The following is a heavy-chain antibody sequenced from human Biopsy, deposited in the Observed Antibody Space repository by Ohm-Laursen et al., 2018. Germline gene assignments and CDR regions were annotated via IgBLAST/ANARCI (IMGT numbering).Heavy chain of an antibody. D-gene: IGHD4-23*01. CDR1: GGYFTGHY. CDR3: ARGSNDFGGLYFPR. Sequence: SDTLSLTCTVSGGYFTGHYWSWIRQPPGKGLEWIGHISYTGYTSYNASLKSRVTISVDTSRNHFSLRLSSLTAADTAVYYCARGSNDFGGLYFPRWGQGALVTVSS. CDR2: ISYTGYT. V-gene: IGHV4-59*11. J-gene: IGHJ4*02.